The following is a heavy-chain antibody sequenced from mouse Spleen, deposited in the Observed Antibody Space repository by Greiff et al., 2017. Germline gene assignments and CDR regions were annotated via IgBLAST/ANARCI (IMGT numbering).Heavy chain of an antibody. CDR1: GFSLTSYG. Sequence: VQLQESGPGLVQPSQSLSITCTVSGFSLTSYGVHWVRQSPGKGLEWLGVIWSGGSTDYNAAFISRLSISKDNSKSQVFFKMNSLQADDTAIYYCARNSDYDYDGGYFDVWGTGTTVTVSS. V-gene: IGHV2-2*01. D-gene: IGHD2-4*01. CDR3: ARNSDYDYDGGYFDV. CDR2: IWSGGST. J-gene: IGHJ1*03.